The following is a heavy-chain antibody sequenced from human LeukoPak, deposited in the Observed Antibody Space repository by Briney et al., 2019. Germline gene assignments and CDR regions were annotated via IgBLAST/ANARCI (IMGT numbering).Heavy chain of an antibody. Sequence: QPGGSLRLSCAASGFTFSTYAMGWVRQAPGKGLEWVAKIKQDESEKYYVDSVKGRFTISRDNAKNSLYLQMNSLRAEDTAVYYCARDGSRGGDNDNWGQGTLVTVSS. J-gene: IGHJ4*02. CDR3: ARDGSRGGDNDN. CDR2: IKQDESEK. V-gene: IGHV3-7*03. D-gene: IGHD4-17*01. CDR1: GFTFSTYA.